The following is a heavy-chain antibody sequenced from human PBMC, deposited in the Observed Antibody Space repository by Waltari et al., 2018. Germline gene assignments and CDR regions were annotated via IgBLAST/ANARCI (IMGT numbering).Heavy chain of an antibody. Sequence: EVQLVESGGGLIQPGGSLRLSGVAAGVTVSNNYLTWRRQAPGKGLELVSLIYSGGTTYYADSVRGRFTISRDGSKNTVYLQMNSLRAEDTAVYFCARNQVETALGYWGQGTLVTVSS. CDR2: IYSGGTT. CDR1: GVTVSNNY. J-gene: IGHJ4*02. CDR3: ARNQVETALGY. V-gene: IGHV3-53*01. D-gene: IGHD2-21*02.